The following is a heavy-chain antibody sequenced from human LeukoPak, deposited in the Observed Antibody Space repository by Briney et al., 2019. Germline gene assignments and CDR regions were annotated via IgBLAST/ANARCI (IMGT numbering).Heavy chain of an antibody. Sequence: GGSLRLSCAASGFTFGDYGMSWVRQAPGKGLEWVSGSNWNGDSTGYADSVKGRFTISRDNAKNSLFLQMNSLRVEDTAVYYCARDLYNWNGGDYWGQGTLVTVSS. CDR2: SNWNGDST. CDR3: ARDLYNWNGGDY. V-gene: IGHV3-20*04. CDR1: GFTFGDYG. J-gene: IGHJ4*02. D-gene: IGHD1-20*01.